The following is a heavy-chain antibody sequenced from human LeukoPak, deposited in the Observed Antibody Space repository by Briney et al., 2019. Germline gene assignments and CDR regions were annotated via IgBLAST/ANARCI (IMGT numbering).Heavy chain of an antibody. V-gene: IGHV4-61*02. CDR3: ARDRRYSNYDYYYYYMDV. J-gene: IGHJ6*03. D-gene: IGHD4-11*01. CDR2: IYTSGST. CDR1: GGSINSGSYY. Sequence: SETLSLTCTVSGGSINSGSYYWSWIRQPAGKGLEWIGRIYTSGSTNYNPSLKSRVTISVDTSKNQFSLKLSSVTAADTAVYYCARDRRYSNYDYYYYYMDVWGKGTTVTVSS.